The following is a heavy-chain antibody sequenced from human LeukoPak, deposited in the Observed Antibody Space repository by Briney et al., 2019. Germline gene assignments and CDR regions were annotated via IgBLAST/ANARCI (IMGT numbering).Heavy chain of an antibody. Sequence: NTGGSLGLSCAASGFIFSTYWMNWVRQAPGKGLEWIGRIKSKTDGGTTECAAPVKGRFTVSRDDSQNTLYLQMNSLITEDTAVYYCTVLHIRSSWYIDYWGQGSLVTVSS. CDR2: IKSKTDGGTT. CDR1: GFIFSTYW. J-gene: IGHJ4*02. V-gene: IGHV3-15*01. D-gene: IGHD6-13*01. CDR3: TVLHIRSSWYIDY.